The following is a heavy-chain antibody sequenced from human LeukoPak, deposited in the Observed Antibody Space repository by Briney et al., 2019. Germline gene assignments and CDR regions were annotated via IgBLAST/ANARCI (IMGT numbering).Heavy chain of an antibody. Sequence: GASVTVSCKASGYTFTGYYMHWVRQAPGQGLEWMGWINPNSGGTNYAQKFQGRVTMTRDTSISTAYMELSRLRSDDTAVYYCARTGRYDSSGYYNIWGQGTLVTVSS. D-gene: IGHD3-22*01. CDR1: GYTFTGYY. V-gene: IGHV1-2*02. J-gene: IGHJ4*02. CDR3: ARTGRYDSSGYYNI. CDR2: INPNSGGT.